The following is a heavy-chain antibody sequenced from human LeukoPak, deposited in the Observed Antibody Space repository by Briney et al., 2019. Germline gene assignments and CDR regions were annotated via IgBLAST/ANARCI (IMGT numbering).Heavy chain of an antibody. CDR2: ISYDGSNK. J-gene: IGHJ4*02. D-gene: IGHD1-14*01. CDR3: VTGPWQPGPVEDY. V-gene: IGHV3-30*12. CDR1: GFTFSSYG. Sequence: GGSLRLSCAASGFTFSSYGMQWVRQAPGKGLEWMSVISYDGSNKFFAESVKGRFTISRDNSKNTLYLQMNSLRVEDTAVYYCVTGPWQPGPVEDYWGQGTLVTVSS.